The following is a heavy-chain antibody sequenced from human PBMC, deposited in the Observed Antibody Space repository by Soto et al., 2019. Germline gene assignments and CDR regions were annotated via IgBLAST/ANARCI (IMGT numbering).Heavy chain of an antibody. D-gene: IGHD6-13*01. CDR3: ASSVAAAGTGPFDY. CDR2: IYSGGST. J-gene: IGHJ4*02. CDR1: GFTVSSNY. Sequence: EVQLVESGGGLVRPGGSLRLSCAASGFTVSSNYMSWVRQAPGKGLEWVSVIYSGGSTYYADSVKGRFTISRDNSKNTLYLQMKSLRAEDTAVYYCASSVAAAGTGPFDYWGQGTLVTVSS. V-gene: IGHV3-66*01.